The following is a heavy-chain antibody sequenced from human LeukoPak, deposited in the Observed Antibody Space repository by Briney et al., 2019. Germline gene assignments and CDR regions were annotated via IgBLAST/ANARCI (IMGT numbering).Heavy chain of an antibody. CDR3: ARVSPSAIAAADDYYYYYMDV. D-gene: IGHD6-13*01. CDR2: ISSSGSPI. Sequence: GGSLILSCAASGFTFSDYYMSWIRQTPGKGLEWVSYISSSGSPIYYADSVKGRFTISRDNAKNSLYLQMNSLRAEDTAVYYCARVSPSAIAAADDYYYYYMDVWGKGTTVTVSS. V-gene: IGHV3-11*01. CDR1: GFTFSDYY. J-gene: IGHJ6*03.